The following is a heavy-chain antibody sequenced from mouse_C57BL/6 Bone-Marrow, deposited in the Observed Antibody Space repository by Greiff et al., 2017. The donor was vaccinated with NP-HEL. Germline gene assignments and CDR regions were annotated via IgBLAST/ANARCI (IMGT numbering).Heavy chain of an antibody. CDR2: IWTGGGT. CDR1: GFSLTSYA. D-gene: IGHD2-4*01. CDR3: ARPLYDYDYLYYYAMDY. Sequence: QVQLQQSGPGLVAPSQSLSITCNVSGFSLTSYAISWVRQPPGKGLEWLGVIWTGGGTNYNSALKSRLSISTDNSKSQVFLKMNSLQTDDTARYYCARPLYDYDYLYYYAMDYWGQGTSVTVSS. J-gene: IGHJ4*01. V-gene: IGHV2-9-1*01.